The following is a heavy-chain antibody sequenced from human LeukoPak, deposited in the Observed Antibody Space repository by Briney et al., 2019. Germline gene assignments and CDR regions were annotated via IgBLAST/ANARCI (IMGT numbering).Heavy chain of an antibody. V-gene: IGHV4-30-2*01. Sequence: PSQTLSLTCAVSGGSISSGGYSWSWIRQPPGKGLEWIGYIYHSGSTCYNPSLKSRVTISVDRSKNQFSLKLSSVTAADTAVYYCARDSDYYDSSGYYTHDAFDIWGQGTMVTVSS. D-gene: IGHD3-22*01. CDR1: GGSISSGGYS. CDR2: IYHSGST. CDR3: ARDSDYYDSSGYYTHDAFDI. J-gene: IGHJ3*02.